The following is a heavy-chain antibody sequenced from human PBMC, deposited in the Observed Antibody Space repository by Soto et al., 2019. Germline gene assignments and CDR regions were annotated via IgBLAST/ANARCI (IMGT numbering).Heavy chain of an antibody. CDR2: INPSGGST. CDR1: GYTFTSYY. D-gene: IGHD6-19*01. Sequence: ASVKVSCTASGYTFTSYYMHWVRQAPGQGLEWMGIINPSGGSTSYAQKFQGRVTMTRDTSTSTVYMELSSLRSEDTAVYYCARDRSSGWTTYYYYGMDVWGQGTTVTVSS. J-gene: IGHJ6*02. V-gene: IGHV1-46*01. CDR3: ARDRSSGWTTYYYYGMDV.